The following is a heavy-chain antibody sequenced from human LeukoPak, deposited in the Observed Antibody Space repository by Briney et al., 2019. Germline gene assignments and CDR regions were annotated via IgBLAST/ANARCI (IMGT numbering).Heavy chain of an antibody. CDR2: ISYDGSNK. CDR3: AKEGMEYCSGGSCYDDEDAFDI. J-gene: IGHJ3*02. Sequence: GGSLRLSCAASGFTFSSHGMSWVRQAPGKGLEWVAVISYDGSNKYYADSVKGRFTISRDNSKNTLFLQMNSLRAEDTAVYYCAKEGMEYCSGGSCYDDEDAFDIWGQGTMVTVSS. D-gene: IGHD2-15*01. V-gene: IGHV3-30*18. CDR1: GFTFSSHG.